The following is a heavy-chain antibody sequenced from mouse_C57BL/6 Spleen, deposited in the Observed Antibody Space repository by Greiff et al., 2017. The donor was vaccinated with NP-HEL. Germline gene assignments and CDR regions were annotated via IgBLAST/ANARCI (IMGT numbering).Heavy chain of an antibody. V-gene: IGHV2-5*01. CDR1: GFSLTSYG. J-gene: IGHJ4*01. D-gene: IGHD1-1*01. CDR3: AKSTTVGHYYAMDY. Sequence: QVQLQQSGPGLVQPSQSLSITCTVSGFSLTSYGVHWVRQSPGKGLEWLGVIWRGGSTDYNAAFMSRLSITKDNSKSQVFFKMNSLQADDTSIYYCAKSTTVGHYYAMDYWGQGTSVTVSS. CDR2: IWRGGST.